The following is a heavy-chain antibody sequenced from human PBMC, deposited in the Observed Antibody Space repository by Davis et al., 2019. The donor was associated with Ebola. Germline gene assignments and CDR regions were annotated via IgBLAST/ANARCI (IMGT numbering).Heavy chain of an antibody. D-gene: IGHD4-23*01. CDR1: GFTFSSYS. J-gene: IGHJ4*02. CDR2: ISSSSSYI. Sequence: PGGSLRLSCAASGFTFSSYSMNWVRQAPGKGLEWVSSISSSSSYIYYADSVKGRFTISRDNAKNSLYLQVNSLRAEDTAVYYCAYGGTAQPIEFDYWGQGTLVTISS. V-gene: IGHV3-21*04. CDR3: AYGGTAQPIEFDY.